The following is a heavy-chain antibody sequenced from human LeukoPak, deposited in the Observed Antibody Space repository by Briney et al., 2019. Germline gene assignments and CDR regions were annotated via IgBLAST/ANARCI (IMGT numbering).Heavy chain of an antibody. V-gene: IGHV4-34*01. CDR1: DGSFSNYY. J-gene: IGHJ5*02. CDR3: AGYHQWFLNDR. Sequence: SETLSLTCGVSDGSFSNYYWSWFRQSPGEGLEWIAEIYPGETAKYNPSLWSRATISADTSKSQFSLTLSSVTAADTAVYYCAGYHQWFLNDRWGQGTLVTVSS. D-gene: IGHD2-8*01. CDR2: IYPGETA.